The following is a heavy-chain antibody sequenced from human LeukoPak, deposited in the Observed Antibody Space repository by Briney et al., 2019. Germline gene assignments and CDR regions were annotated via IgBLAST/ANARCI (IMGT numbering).Heavy chain of an antibody. CDR2: ITGTGSNT. CDR3: AREGALYYDILTGCLDY. V-gene: IGHV3-23*01. J-gene: IGHJ4*02. Sequence: PGGSLRLSCAASGLPFSSYAMSWVRQAPGKGLEWVSTITGTGSNTYYAGSVKGRFTISRDNPKNTVYLQMNSLRAEDTAVYYCAREGALYYDILTGCLDYWGQGILVTVSS. D-gene: IGHD3-9*01. CDR1: GLPFSSYA.